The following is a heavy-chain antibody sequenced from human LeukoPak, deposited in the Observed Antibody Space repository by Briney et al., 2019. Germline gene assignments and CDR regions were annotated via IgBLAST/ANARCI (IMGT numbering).Heavy chain of an antibody. J-gene: IGHJ5*02. D-gene: IGHD1-1*01. CDR1: GGSFSGYY. CDR2: IYYSGST. V-gene: IGHV4-59*08. Sequence: SETLSLTCAVYGGSFSGYYWSWIRQPPGKGLEWNGYIYYSGSTNYNPSLKSRVTISVDTSKNQFSLKLSPVTAADTAVYYCARHENWKDPWFDPWGQGTLVTVSS. CDR3: ARHENWKDPWFDP.